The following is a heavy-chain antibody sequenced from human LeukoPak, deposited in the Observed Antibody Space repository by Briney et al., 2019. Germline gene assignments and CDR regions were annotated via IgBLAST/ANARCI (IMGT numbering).Heavy chain of an antibody. CDR3: ARDESDILTGYYYY. CDR1: GFTLSSYS. CDR2: ISSSSSYI. J-gene: IGHJ4*02. Sequence: GGSLRLSCAASGFTLSSYSMNWVRQAPGKGLEWVSSISSSSSYIYYADSVKGRFTISRDNAKNSLYLQMNSLRAEDTAVYYCARDESDILTGYYYYWGQGTLVTVSS. D-gene: IGHD3-9*01. V-gene: IGHV3-21*01.